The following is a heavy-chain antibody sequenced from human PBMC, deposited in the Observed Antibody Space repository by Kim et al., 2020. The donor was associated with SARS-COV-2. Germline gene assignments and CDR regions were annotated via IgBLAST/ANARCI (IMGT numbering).Heavy chain of an antibody. D-gene: IGHD3-9*01. Sequence: GESLKISCKGSGYSFTSYWISWVRQMPGKGLEWMGRIDPSDSYTNYSPSFQGHVTISADKSISTAYLQWSSLKASDTAMYYCARHGTILSWFDPWGQGTLVTVSS. CDR3: ARHGTILSWFDP. J-gene: IGHJ5*02. CDR2: IDPSDSYT. CDR1: GYSFTSYW. V-gene: IGHV5-10-1*01.